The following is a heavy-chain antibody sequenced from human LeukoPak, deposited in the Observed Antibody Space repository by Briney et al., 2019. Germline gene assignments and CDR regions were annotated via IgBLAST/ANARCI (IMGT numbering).Heavy chain of an antibody. J-gene: IGHJ4*02. V-gene: IGHV4-59*08. D-gene: IGHD3-9*01. CDR2: IYYSGST. CDR3: ARVTRTFYDILTGRSREGRFDY. Sequence: PSETLSLTCTVSGGSISSYYWSWIRQPPGKGLEWIGYIYYSGSTNYNPSLKSRVTISVDTSKNQFSLKLSSVTAADTAVYYCARVTRTFYDILTGRSREGRFDYWGQGTLVTVSS. CDR1: GGSISSYY.